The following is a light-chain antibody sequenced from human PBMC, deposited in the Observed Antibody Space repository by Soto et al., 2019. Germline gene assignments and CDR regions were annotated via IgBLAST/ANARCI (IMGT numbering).Light chain of an antibody. CDR1: SSDVGSGNV. V-gene: IGLV2-23*01. CDR3: CSHAGSDTYV. CDR2: EGF. Sequence: QSLLTQPASVSGSPGQSITISCTGASSDVGSGNVVSWYQHYPGKAPQLIIFEGFKRPSGVSSRFSGSKSGNTASLTISGLQAEDEAEYYCCSHAGSDTYVFGTGTKVTVL. J-gene: IGLJ1*01.